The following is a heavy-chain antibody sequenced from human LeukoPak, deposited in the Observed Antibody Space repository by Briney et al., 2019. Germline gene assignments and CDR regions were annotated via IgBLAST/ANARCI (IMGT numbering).Heavy chain of an antibody. CDR1: GGSISSYY. CDR2: IYYSGST. V-gene: IGHV4-59*08. D-gene: IGHD1-26*01. Sequence: SETLSLTCTVSGGSISSYYWSWIRQPPGKGLEWIGYIYYSGSTYYNPSLKSRVTISVDTSKNQFSLKLSSVTAADTAVYYCASGRGPDAFDIWGQGTMVTVSS. CDR3: ASGRGPDAFDI. J-gene: IGHJ3*02.